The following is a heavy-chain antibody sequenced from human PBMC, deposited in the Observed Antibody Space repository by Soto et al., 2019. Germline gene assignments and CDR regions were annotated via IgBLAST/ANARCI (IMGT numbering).Heavy chain of an antibody. CDR2: LIPILGTT. V-gene: IGHV1-69*13. Sequence: SVKVSCKASGGTFSSDAVSWVRQAPGQGLEWMGGLIPILGTTHYAQKFQGRVTITADESTNTAYMELSSLRSDDTAVYYCARASGYVSGWYHDYWGQGTRVTV. CDR3: ARASGYVSGWYHDY. D-gene: IGHD6-19*01. J-gene: IGHJ4*02. CDR1: GGTFSSDA.